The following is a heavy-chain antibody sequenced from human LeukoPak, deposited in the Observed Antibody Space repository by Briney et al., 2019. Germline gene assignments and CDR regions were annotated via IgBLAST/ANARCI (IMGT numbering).Heavy chain of an antibody. Sequence: SETLSLTCAVYGGSFSGYYWSWIRQPPGKGLEWIGEINHSGSTNYNPSLKSRVTISVDTSKSQFSLKLSSVTAADTAVYYCARDYRVGFSDAFDIWGQGTMVTVSS. CDR2: INHSGST. J-gene: IGHJ3*02. CDR3: ARDYRVGFSDAFDI. V-gene: IGHV4-34*01. D-gene: IGHD3-16*01. CDR1: GGSFSGYY.